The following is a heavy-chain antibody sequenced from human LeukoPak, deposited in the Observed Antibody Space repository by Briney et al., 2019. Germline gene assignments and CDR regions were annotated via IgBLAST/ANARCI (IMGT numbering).Heavy chain of an antibody. Sequence: PSETLSLTCFVSGTSITVYYWSWIRQPPGKGLEWIGTIGYSGSTNYSPSLQSRVSMSADTSSNHFSLSLDSVTAADTAVYYCARRTMGPNYLYYFDYWGQGTLVYVSS. J-gene: IGHJ4*02. CDR2: IGYSGST. CDR1: GTSITVYY. V-gene: IGHV4-59*08. D-gene: IGHD2/OR15-2a*01. CDR3: ARRTMGPNYLYYFDY.